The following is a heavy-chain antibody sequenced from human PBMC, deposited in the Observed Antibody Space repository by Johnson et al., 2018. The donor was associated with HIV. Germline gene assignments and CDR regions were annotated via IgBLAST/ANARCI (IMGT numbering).Heavy chain of an antibody. V-gene: IGHV3-30*18. CDR1: GFIFSSYW. CDR3: AKVRGRRVFGFNWGPKQTARPDAFDF. CDR2: ISYDGSNK. Sequence: QVQLVESGGGLVQPGGSLRLSCAASGFIFSSYWMTWVRQAPGKGLEWVAIISYDGSNKYYADSVKGRFTISRDNSKDTLYLQMHDLRAEDTAVYYCAKVRGRRVFGFNWGPKQTARPDAFDFWGQGTLVPCSS. J-gene: IGHJ3*01. D-gene: IGHD3-16*01.